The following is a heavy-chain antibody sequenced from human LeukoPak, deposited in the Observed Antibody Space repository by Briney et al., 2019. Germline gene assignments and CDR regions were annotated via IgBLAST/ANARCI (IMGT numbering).Heavy chain of an antibody. D-gene: IGHD4-17*01. CDR1: GGTFSSYA. J-gene: IGHJ3*02. CDR3: ARDGSLGATVTDDAFDI. V-gene: IGHV1-69*04. Sequence: SVKVSCKASGGTFSSYAISWVRQAPGQGLEWMGRISPILGIANYAQKFQGRVTITADKSTSTAYMELSSLRSEDTAVYYCARDGSLGATVTDDAFDIWGQGTMVTVSS. CDR2: ISPILGIA.